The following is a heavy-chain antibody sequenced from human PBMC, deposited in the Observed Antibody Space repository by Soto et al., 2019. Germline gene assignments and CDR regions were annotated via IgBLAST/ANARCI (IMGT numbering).Heavy chain of an antibody. V-gene: IGHV4-34*01. CDR1: GGSFSGYY. J-gene: IGHJ6*03. CDR2: INHSGST. Sequence: QVQLQQWGAGLLKPSETLSLTCAVYGGSFSGYYWSWIRQPPGKGLEWIGGINHSGSTNYNPSLKSRVTISVDTSKNQFSLKLSSVTAAHTAVYYCASRRMVYAILDYYYMDVWGKGTTVTVSS. D-gene: IGHD2-8*01. CDR3: ASRRMVYAILDYYYMDV.